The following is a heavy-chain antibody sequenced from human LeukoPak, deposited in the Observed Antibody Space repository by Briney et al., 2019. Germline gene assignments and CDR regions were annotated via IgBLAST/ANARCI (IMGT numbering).Heavy chain of an antibody. J-gene: IGHJ4*01. D-gene: IGHD3-16*01. Sequence: VASVKVSCKASGYTFTGYYMHWARQAPGQGLEWMGWINPNSGGTNYAQKFQGRVTMTRDTSISTAYMELSRLRSDDTAVYYCARARDSKVLTGDYWGQEPWSPSPQ. CDR2: INPNSGGT. CDR3: ARARDSKVLTGDY. CDR1: GYTFTGYY. V-gene: IGHV1-2*02.